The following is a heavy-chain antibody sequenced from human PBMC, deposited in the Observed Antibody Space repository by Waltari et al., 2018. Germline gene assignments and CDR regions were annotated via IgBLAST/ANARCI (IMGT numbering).Heavy chain of an antibody. CDR1: GFTFSSYE. CDR2: ISSSGSTI. V-gene: IGHV3-48*03. CDR3: ASNPYCGGDCWGFQH. D-gene: IGHD2-21*02. J-gene: IGHJ1*01. Sequence: EVQLVESGGGLVQPGGSLRLSCAASGFTFSSYEMNWVRQAPGKGLEWVSYISSSGSTIYDADSVKGRFTSSRDNAKNSLYLQMNSLRAEDTAVYYCASNPYCGGDCWGFQHWGQGTLVTVSS.